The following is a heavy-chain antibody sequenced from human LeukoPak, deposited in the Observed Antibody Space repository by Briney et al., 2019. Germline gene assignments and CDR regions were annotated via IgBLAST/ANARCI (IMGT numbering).Heavy chain of an antibody. V-gene: IGHV3-48*01. D-gene: IGHD2-21*01. J-gene: IGHJ4*02. CDR2: ISSSSSTI. CDR3: ARGGGFCGGDCYGIDY. CDR1: GFTFSSYS. Sequence: PGGSLRLSCAASGFTFSSYSMNWVRQAPGKGLEWVSYISSSSSTIYYADSVKGRFTISRDNAKNSLYLQMNSLRAEDTAVYYCARGGGFCGGDCYGIDYWGQGTLVTVSP.